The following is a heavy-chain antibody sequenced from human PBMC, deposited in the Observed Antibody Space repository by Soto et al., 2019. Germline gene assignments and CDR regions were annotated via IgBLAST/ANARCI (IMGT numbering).Heavy chain of an antibody. Sequence: QAGGSLRLSCAASGFTFSSYEMNWVRQAPGKGLEWVSYISSSGSTIYYADSVKGRFTISRDNAKNSLYLQMNSLRAEDTAVYYCARKLYSSSWPFDYWGQGTLVTVSS. V-gene: IGHV3-48*03. CDR2: ISSSGSTI. J-gene: IGHJ4*02. D-gene: IGHD6-13*01. CDR3: ARKLYSSSWPFDY. CDR1: GFTFSSYE.